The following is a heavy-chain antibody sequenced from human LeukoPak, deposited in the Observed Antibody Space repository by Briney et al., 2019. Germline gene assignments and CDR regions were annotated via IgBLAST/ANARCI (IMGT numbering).Heavy chain of an antibody. D-gene: IGHD3-3*01. CDR3: AREYYDFLNGYYYYYYGMDV. Sequence: ASVKVSCKASGGTFSSYAISWVRQAPGQGLEWMGRIISILGIANYAQKFQGRVTITADKSTSTAYMELSSLRSEDTAVYYCAREYYDFLNGYYYYYYGMDVWGQGTTVTVSS. CDR2: IISILGIA. J-gene: IGHJ6*02. CDR1: GGTFSSYA. V-gene: IGHV1-69*04.